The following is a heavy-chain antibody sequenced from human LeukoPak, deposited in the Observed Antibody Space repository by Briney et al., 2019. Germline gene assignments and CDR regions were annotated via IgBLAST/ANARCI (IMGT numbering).Heavy chain of an antibody. D-gene: IGHD3-10*01. CDR2: INPNSGGT. Sequence: ASVKVSCKASGYTFTGYYMHWVRQAPGQGLEWMGWINPNSGGTNYAQKFQGRVTMTRDTSISTAYMELSRLRSDDTAVYYCARERIMVRGVNNWFDPWGQGTLVTVSS. CDR3: ARERIMVRGVNNWFDP. V-gene: IGHV1-2*02. CDR1: GYTFTGYY. J-gene: IGHJ5*02.